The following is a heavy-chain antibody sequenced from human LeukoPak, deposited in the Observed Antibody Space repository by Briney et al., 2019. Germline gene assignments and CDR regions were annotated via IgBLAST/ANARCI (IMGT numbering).Heavy chain of an antibody. J-gene: IGHJ4*02. Sequence: ASVKVSCKASGYTFSGYFVQWLRQAPGQGLEWMGRINAGSGDTEFAQKFQGRVTMTRDTFVSTAYMEVSGLTSDDTAIYYCARDLSSTPNWELDHWGQGTLVTVSS. D-gene: IGHD7-27*01. CDR3: ARDLSSTPNWELDH. V-gene: IGHV1-2*06. CDR1: GYTFSGYF. CDR2: INAGSGDT.